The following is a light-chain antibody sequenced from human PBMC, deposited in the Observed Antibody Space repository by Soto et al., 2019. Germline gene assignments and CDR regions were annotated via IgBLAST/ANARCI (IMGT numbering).Light chain of an antibody. CDR3: SSHTSGSTRV. Sequence: QSVLTQPASVSGSPGQSIAISCTGTSSDVGGYDSVSWYQQQPDKAPKLMIYEVTKRPSGVSNRFSGSKSGNTASLTISGLQAEDEADYYCSSHTSGSTRVFGTGTKVTVL. V-gene: IGLV2-14*01. CDR2: EVT. CDR1: SSDVGGYDS. J-gene: IGLJ1*01.